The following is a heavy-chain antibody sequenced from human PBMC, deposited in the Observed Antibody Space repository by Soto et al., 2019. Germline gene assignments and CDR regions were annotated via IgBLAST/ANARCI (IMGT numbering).Heavy chain of an antibody. J-gene: IGHJ4*02. CDR3: AREYAAWVRYFDY. V-gene: IGHV4-31*03. Sequence: QVQLQESGPGLVKPSQTLSLTCTVSGGSISSGGYYWSWIRQHPGKGLEWIGYIYYSGSTYYNPSLKSRVTISVDTYKNQFSLKLSSVTAADTAVYYCAREYAAWVRYFDYWGQGTLVTVSS. CDR1: GGSISSGGYY. CDR2: IYYSGST. D-gene: IGHD2-2*01.